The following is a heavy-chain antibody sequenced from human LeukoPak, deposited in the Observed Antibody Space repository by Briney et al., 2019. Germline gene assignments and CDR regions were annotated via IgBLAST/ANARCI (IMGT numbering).Heavy chain of an antibody. J-gene: IGHJ4*02. V-gene: IGHV3-21*01. Sequence: GGSLRLSCAASGFTFSSYAMTWVRQAPGKGLEWVSSITSGGDYIYYADSVKGRFTTSRDNPKNSLSLQLNSLRVEDTAVYYCARGHYDVLAASYKWTPDYWGQGTLVTVSS. CDR2: ITSGGDYI. D-gene: IGHD3-9*01. CDR3: ARGHYDVLAASYKWTPDY. CDR1: GFTFSSYA.